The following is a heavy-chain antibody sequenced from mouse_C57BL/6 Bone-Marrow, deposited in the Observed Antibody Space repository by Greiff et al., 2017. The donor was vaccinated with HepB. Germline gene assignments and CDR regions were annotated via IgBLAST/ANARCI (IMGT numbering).Heavy chain of an antibody. CDR3: TTCNYYGSSYDY. D-gene: IGHD1-1*01. CDR1: GFNIKDDY. J-gene: IGHJ2*01. CDR2: IDPENGDT. Sequence: EVQLQQSGAELVRPGASVKLSCTASGFNIKDDYMHWVKQRPEQGLEWIGWIDPENGDTEYASKFQGKATITADTSSNTAYLQLSSLTSEDTAVDYCTTCNYYGSSYDYGGQGTTLTVSS. V-gene: IGHV14-4*01.